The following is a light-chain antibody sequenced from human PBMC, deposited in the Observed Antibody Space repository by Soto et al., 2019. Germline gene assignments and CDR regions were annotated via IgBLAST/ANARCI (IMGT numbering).Light chain of an antibody. J-gene: IGKJ1*01. Sequence: DIVMTQSPLSLPVTPGEPASISCRSSQSLLHSNGYNYLDWYLQKPGQSPQILIHLGSNRAPGVPDRFSGSISGTDFTLKISRVEAEDVGVYYCMQALQAPRTFGQGTKVEIK. CDR2: LGS. CDR1: QSLLHSNGYNY. CDR3: MQALQAPRT. V-gene: IGKV2-28*01.